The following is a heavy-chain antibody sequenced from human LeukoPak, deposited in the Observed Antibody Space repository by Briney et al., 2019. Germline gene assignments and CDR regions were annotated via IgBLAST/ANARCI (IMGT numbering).Heavy chain of an antibody. CDR1: GFTFSTYA. V-gene: IGHV3-64D*06. Sequence: GGSLRLSCSASGFTFSTYAMHWVRQAPGKGLEYVSAISTNGGSTYHADSVKGRFTISRDNSKNTLHLQVSSLRAEDTAVCYCVKGYCGSISCYPDYWGQGTLVTVSS. D-gene: IGHD2-2*01. J-gene: IGHJ4*02. CDR3: VKGYCGSISCYPDY. CDR2: ISTNGGST.